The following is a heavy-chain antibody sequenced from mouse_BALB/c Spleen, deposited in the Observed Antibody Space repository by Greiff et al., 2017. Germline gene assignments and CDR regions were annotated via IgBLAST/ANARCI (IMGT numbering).Heavy chain of an antibody. Sequence: QVQLQQSGAELVKPGASVKLSCKASGYTFTSYDLNWVRQRPEQGLEWIGWIFPGDGSTKYNEKFKGKATLTTDKSSSTADMQLSRLTSEDSAVYFCARRNVKEAWFAYWGQGTLVTVSA. CDR1: GYTFTSYD. CDR2: IFPGDGST. CDR3: ARRNVKEAWFAY. V-gene: IGHV1S56*01. J-gene: IGHJ3*01.